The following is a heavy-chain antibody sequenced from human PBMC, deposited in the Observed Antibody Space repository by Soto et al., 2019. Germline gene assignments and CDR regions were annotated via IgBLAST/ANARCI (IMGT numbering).Heavy chain of an antibody. CDR2: IYYSGST. D-gene: IGHD2-15*01. V-gene: IGHV4-39*01. CDR1: GGSISSSSYY. Sequence: QLQLQESGPGLVKPSATLSLTCTVSGGSISSSSYYWGWIRQPPGTGLEWIGSIYYSGSTYYDPSLKSRVTISVDTSKNQLSLKLSSVTAADTAVYYCARWWSDYYYYYYMDVWGKGTTVTVSS. CDR3: ARWWSDYYYYYYMDV. J-gene: IGHJ6*03.